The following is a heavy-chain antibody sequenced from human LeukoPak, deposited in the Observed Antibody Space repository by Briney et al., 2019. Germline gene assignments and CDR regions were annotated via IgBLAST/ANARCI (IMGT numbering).Heavy chain of an antibody. Sequence: ASVKVSCKASGYTFTYYYMHWVRQAPGQGLEWMGIINPSSGSTSYAQKFQGRVTMTRDTSTSTVYMDVSSLRSDDTPVYYCATIAASDAEYFQHWGQGTLVTVSS. V-gene: IGHV1-46*01. CDR3: ATIAASDAEYFQH. CDR2: INPSSGST. D-gene: IGHD6-6*01. CDR1: GYTFTYYY. J-gene: IGHJ1*01.